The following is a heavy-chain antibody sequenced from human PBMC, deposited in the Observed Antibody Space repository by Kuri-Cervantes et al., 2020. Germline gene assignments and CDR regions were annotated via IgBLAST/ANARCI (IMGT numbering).Heavy chain of an antibody. V-gene: IGHV4-61*02. Sequence: SETLSLTCTVSGGSISSGSYYWSWIRQPAGKGLEWIGRIYTSGSTNYNPSLKSRVTKSVDTSKNQFSLKLSSVTAADTAVYYCAREGSTVYYYYYGMDVWGQGTTVTVSS. CDR3: AREGSTVYYYYYGMDV. J-gene: IGHJ6*02. D-gene: IGHD1-14*01. CDR2: IYTSGST. CDR1: GGSISSGSYY.